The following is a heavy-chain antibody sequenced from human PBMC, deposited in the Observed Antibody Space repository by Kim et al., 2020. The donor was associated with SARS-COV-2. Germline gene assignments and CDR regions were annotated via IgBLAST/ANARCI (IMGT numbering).Heavy chain of an antibody. V-gene: IGHV3-11*04. J-gene: IGHJ4*02. Sequence: GGSLRLSCAVSGLTFNDYYMIWIRQAPGKGLEWVSTISTGGSPIYYADSVRDRFTISRDNAKHSLYLQMNSLRAEDTAVYFCASAPNSYYFDYWGQGTLVTVSS. D-gene: IGHD1-7*01. CDR3: ASAPNSYYFDY. CDR2: ISTGGSPI. CDR1: GLTFNDYY.